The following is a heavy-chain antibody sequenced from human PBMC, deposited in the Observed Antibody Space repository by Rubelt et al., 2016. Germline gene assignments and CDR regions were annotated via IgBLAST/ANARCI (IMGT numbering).Heavy chain of an antibody. Sequence: EVHLVESGGGLVKPGGSLRVSCAASGFTFSRYAMNWVRQAPGKGLEWVAAISGSGGSTYYADSVKGRFTISRDNSKNTLYLQMNSLRAEDTAIYYCAKDGPSLHTYAVNPNAWGQGTLVTVSS. D-gene: IGHD4-17*01. J-gene: IGHJ5*02. V-gene: IGHV3-23*04. CDR1: GFTFSRYA. CDR2: ISGSGGST. CDR3: AKDGPSLHTYAVNPNA.